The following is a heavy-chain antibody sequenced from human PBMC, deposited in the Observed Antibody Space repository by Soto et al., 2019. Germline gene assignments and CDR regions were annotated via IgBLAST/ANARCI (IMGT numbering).Heavy chain of an antibody. CDR3: ARGGGGMIFGVVILNWCDP. CDR1: GFTFSSYG. D-gene: IGHD3-3*01. CDR2: IWYDGSNK. Sequence: QVQLVESGGGVVQPGRSLRLSCAASGFTFSSYGMHWVRQAPGKGLEWVAVIWYDGSNKYYADSVKGRFTISRDNSKNTLYLQMNSLRAEDTAVYYCARGGGGMIFGVVILNWCDPWGQGTLVTVAS. J-gene: IGHJ5*02. V-gene: IGHV3-33*01.